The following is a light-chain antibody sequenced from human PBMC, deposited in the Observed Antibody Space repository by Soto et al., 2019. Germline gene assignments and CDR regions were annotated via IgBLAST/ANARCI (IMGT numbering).Light chain of an antibody. CDR1: SSDVGGYNY. Sequence: QSALTQPPSASGSPGQSVTISCTGTSSDVGGYNYVSWYQQHPGKAPKVMIYEVSKRPSGVPDRFSGSKSGNTASLTVSGLQAEDEADYYCSSYAGSYLVFGGGTKLTVL. J-gene: IGLJ2*01. CDR2: EVS. CDR3: SSYAGSYLV. V-gene: IGLV2-8*01.